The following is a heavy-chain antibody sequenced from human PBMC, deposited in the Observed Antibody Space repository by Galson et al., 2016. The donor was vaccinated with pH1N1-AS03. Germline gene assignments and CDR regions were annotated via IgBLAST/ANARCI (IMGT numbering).Heavy chain of an antibody. CDR2: FAPSDSHT. Sequence: QSGAEVKKPGESLRISCKGSGYSFTNYWINWVRQMPGKGLEWMGRFAPSDSHTSYSPSFQGHVTFSADKSINTAYLQWSSLKSSDTAIYYCARGYSGLGFVYWGQGTLVTVSS. D-gene: IGHD5-12*01. CDR3: ARGYSGLGFVY. J-gene: IGHJ4*02. V-gene: IGHV5-10-1*01. CDR1: GYSFTNYW.